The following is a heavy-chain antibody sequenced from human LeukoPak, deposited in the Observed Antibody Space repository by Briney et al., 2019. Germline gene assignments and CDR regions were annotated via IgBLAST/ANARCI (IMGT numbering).Heavy chain of an antibody. CDR2: IYYSGST. CDR3: ARSMVRGYLFDY. V-gene: IGHV4-59*08. D-gene: IGHD3-10*01. CDR1: GGSISSYY. J-gene: IGHJ4*02. Sequence: SETLSLTCTVSGGSISSYYWSWIRQPPGKGLEWIGYIYYSGSTNYNTSLKSRVTISVDTSKNQFSLKLSSVTAADTAVDYCARSMVRGYLFDYWGQGTLVTVSS.